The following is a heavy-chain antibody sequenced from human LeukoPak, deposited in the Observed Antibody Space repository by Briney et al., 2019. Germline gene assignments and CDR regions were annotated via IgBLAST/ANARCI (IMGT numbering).Heavy chain of an antibody. V-gene: IGHV3-66*01. CDR1: GFTVSSNY. J-gene: IGHJ4*02. CDR3: ARGEGTYDSSGYYLKD. D-gene: IGHD3-22*01. CDR2: IYSGGST. Sequence: PGGSLRLSCAASGFTVSSNYMSWVRQAPGKGLEWVSVIYSGGSTYYADSVKGRFTISRDNSKNTLYLQMNSLRAEDTAVYYCARGEGTYDSSGYYLKDWGRGTLVTVSS.